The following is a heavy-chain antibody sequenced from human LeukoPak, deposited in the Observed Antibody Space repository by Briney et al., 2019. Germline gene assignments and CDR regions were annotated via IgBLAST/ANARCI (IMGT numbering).Heavy chain of an antibody. D-gene: IGHD3-10*01. CDR3: ARGYYYGLYFDY. J-gene: IGHJ4*02. V-gene: IGHV4-34*01. CDR1: GGSFSGYY. CDR2: INHSGST. Sequence: SETLSLTCAVYGGSFSGYYWSWIRQPPGKGLEWIGEINHSGSTNYNPSLKSRVTISVDTSKNQFSLKLSSVTAADTAVYYCARGYYYGLYFDYWGQGTLVTVSS.